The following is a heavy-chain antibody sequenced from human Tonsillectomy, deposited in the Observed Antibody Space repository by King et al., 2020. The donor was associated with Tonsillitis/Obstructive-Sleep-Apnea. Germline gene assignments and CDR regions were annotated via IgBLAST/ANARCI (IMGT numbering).Heavy chain of an antibody. CDR2: IKSKTDAGTT. Sequence: VQLVESGGGLVKPGGSLRLSCAASGFTFSNAWKNWVRQAPGKGLEWVGRIKSKTDAGTTDYAAPVKGRFTISREDSTNTLYLQMNSLKTEDAAVYYCTADERIGMLYYFSYMDVWGKGTTVTVSS. CDR3: TADERIGMLYYFSYMDV. J-gene: IGHJ6*03. CDR1: GFTFSNAW. V-gene: IGHV3-15*01. D-gene: IGHD2-15*01.